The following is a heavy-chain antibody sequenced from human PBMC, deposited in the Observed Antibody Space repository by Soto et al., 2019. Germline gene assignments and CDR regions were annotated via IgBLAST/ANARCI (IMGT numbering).Heavy chain of an antibody. CDR1: GGTFSSYA. V-gene: IGHV1-69*06. CDR2: IIPIFGTA. D-gene: IGHD5-18*01. Sequence: GASVKVSFKASGGTFSSYAISWVRQAPGQGLEWMGGIIPIFGTANYAQKFQGRVTITADNSKNTLYLQMSRLGAEDTAAYYCAKGSTYSFYFDHWGQGTLVTVSS. CDR3: AKGSTYSFYFDH. J-gene: IGHJ4*01.